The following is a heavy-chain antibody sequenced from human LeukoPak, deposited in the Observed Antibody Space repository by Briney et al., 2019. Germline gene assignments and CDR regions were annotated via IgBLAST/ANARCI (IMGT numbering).Heavy chain of an antibody. D-gene: IGHD4-11*01. CDR1: GFTFSSYA. Sequence: GGSLRLSCAASGFTFSSYAMSWVRQAPGKGPEWVSAISGSGGSTYYADSVKGRFTISRDNSKNTLYLQMNSLRAEDTAVYYCARDLTTVIAHVLYFDSWGQGTLVTVSS. V-gene: IGHV3-23*01. CDR2: ISGSGGST. CDR3: ARDLTTVIAHVLYFDS. J-gene: IGHJ4*02.